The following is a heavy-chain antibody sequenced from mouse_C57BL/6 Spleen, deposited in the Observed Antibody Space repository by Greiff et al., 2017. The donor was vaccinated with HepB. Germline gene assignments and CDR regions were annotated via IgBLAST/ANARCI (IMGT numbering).Heavy chain of an antibody. CDR2: ISDGGSYT. Sequence: EVQLVESGGGLVKPGGSLKLSCAASGFTFSSYAMSWVRQTPEKRLEWVATISDGGSYTYYPDNVKGRFTISRDNAKNNLYLQMSHLKSEDTAMYYCARDYYSNSPWYFDVWGTGTTVTVSS. V-gene: IGHV5-4*01. D-gene: IGHD2-5*01. J-gene: IGHJ1*03. CDR3: ARDYYSNSPWYFDV. CDR1: GFTFSSYA.